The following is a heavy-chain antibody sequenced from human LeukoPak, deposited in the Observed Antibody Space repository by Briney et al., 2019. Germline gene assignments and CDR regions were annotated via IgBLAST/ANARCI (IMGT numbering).Heavy chain of an antibody. CDR3: ARLGITGTVYNWFDP. D-gene: IGHD1-7*01. CDR1: GYSFTSYW. J-gene: IGHJ5*02. V-gene: IGHV5-51*01. CDR2: IYPGDSET. Sequence: GESLKISCKGSGYSFTSYWIGWVRQLPGKGLDWTGVIYPGDSETRSSPSLHGQVTISAEKAISTAYLQWSSLKAADTAMYYCARLGITGTVYNWFDPWGEGTLVTVSS.